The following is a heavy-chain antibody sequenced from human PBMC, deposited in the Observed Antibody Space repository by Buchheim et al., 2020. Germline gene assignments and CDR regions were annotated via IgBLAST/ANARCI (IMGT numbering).Heavy chain of an antibody. J-gene: IGHJ4*02. D-gene: IGHD2-15*01. CDR3: ARAEGYCSGGSCYSAHFDY. CDR2: IIPIFGTA. CDR1: GGTFSSYA. V-gene: IGHV1-69*06. Sequence: QVQLVQSGAEVKKPGSSVKVSCKASGGTFSSYAISWVRQAPGQGLEWRGGIIPIFGTANYAPKFQGRVTITADTSPSPAYMELSSLRSEDTAVYYCARAEGYCSGGSCYSAHFDYWGQGTL.